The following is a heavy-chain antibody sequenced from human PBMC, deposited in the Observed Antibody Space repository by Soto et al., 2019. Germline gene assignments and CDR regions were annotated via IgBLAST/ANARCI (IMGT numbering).Heavy chain of an antibody. Sequence: QVQLVQSGAEVKKPGSSVKVSCKASGGTFSSYAISWVRQAPGQGLEWMGGIIPIFGTANYAQKFQGRVTLTADESTSTAYMELSSLRSEDTAVYYCARDPETTTVASAALFDYWGQGTLVTVSS. V-gene: IGHV1-69*12. D-gene: IGHD4-17*01. CDR1: GGTFSSYA. CDR2: IIPIFGTA. CDR3: ARDPETTTVASAALFDY. J-gene: IGHJ4*02.